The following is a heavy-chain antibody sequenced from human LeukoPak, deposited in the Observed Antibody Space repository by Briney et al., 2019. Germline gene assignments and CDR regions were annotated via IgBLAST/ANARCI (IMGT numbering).Heavy chain of an antibody. J-gene: IGHJ4*02. V-gene: IGHV3-9*01. D-gene: IGHD3-10*01. CDR3: AREGGVIIPFDF. Sequence: GGSLRLSCAASGFTFGDYAMHWVRQAPGKGLEWVSGISWNSGSIGYADSVKGRFTISRDNAKNSLYLQMNSLRTDDTAVYYCAREGGVIIPFDFWGRGTLVTVSS. CDR2: ISWNSGSI. CDR1: GFTFGDYA.